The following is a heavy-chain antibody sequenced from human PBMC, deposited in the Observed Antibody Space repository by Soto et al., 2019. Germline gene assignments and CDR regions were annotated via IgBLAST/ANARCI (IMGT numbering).Heavy chain of an antibody. CDR2: ISYDGSNK. V-gene: IGHV3-30-3*01. Sequence: PGGSLRLSCAASGFTFSSYAMHRVRQAPGKGLEWVAVISYDGSNKYYADSVKGRFTISRDNSKNTLYLQMNSLRAEDTAVYYCARSTIRYYYGMDVWGQGTTVTVS. D-gene: IGHD2-2*01. CDR1: GFTFSSYA. J-gene: IGHJ6*02. CDR3: ARSTIRYYYGMDV.